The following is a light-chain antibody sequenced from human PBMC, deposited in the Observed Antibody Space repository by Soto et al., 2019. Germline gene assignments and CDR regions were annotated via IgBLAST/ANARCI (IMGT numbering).Light chain of an antibody. Sequence: EIVMTQSPGTLSVSPGERATLSCRASQSLGSNLAWYQQKPGQAPRLLIYGASTRATGVPARFSGGGSGTDFTLTITSLQSEDFGVYYCQQYKDWPTTFGQGTKVDIK. CDR1: QSLGSN. V-gene: IGKV3-15*01. J-gene: IGKJ1*01. CDR2: GAS. CDR3: QQYKDWPTT.